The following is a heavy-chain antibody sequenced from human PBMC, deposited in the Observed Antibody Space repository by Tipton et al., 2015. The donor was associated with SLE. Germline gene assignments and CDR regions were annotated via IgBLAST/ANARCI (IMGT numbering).Heavy chain of an antibody. J-gene: IGHJ3*02. CDR3: ARGDYYDSSGHDAFDI. D-gene: IGHD3-22*01. V-gene: IGHV4-61*09. CDR1: GGSISSGSYY. CDR2: IYTSGST. Sequence: TLSLTCTVSGGSISSGSYYWSWIRQPAGKGMEWIGHIYTSGSTNYNPSLKSRVTISVDTSKNQFSLKLSSVTAADTAVYYCARGDYYDSSGHDAFDIWGQGTMVTVSS.